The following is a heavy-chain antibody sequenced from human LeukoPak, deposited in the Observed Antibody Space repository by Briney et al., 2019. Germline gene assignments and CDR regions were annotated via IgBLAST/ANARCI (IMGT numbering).Heavy chain of an antibody. D-gene: IGHD3-3*01. CDR2: INPSRGST. Sequence: ASVKVSCKASGYTFTNYYMHWVRQAPGQGLEWMGIINPSRGSTSYAQKFQGRVTMTRDTSTSTVYMDLSSLRSEDAAVYYCARAWNVPDFGVVDNDAFDIWGQGTMVTVSS. CDR1: GYTFTNYY. CDR3: ARAWNVPDFGVVDNDAFDI. V-gene: IGHV1-46*01. J-gene: IGHJ3*02.